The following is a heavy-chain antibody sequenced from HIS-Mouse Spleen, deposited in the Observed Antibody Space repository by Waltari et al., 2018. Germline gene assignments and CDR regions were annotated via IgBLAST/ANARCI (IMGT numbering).Heavy chain of an antibody. D-gene: IGHD1-26*01. J-gene: IGHJ4*02. CDR2: ISYDGSNK. Sequence: QVQLVESGGGVVQPGRSLRLSCAASGFTFSSYGMHWVRQAPGKGLEWVAVISYDGSNKYYADSVKGRFTISRDNSKNTLYLQMNSLRAEDTAVYYCAKPAGLGSYSFDYWGQGTLVTVSS. CDR1: GFTFSSYG. CDR3: AKPAGLGSYSFDY. V-gene: IGHV3-30*18.